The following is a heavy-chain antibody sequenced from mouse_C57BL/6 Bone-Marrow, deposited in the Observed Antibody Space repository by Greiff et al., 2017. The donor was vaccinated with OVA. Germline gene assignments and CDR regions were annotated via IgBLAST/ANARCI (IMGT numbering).Heavy chain of an antibody. CDR2: IDPANGNT. CDR3: ARWLLLRSQGYFDV. D-gene: IGHD1-1*01. CDR1: GFNIKNTY. V-gene: IGHV14-3*01. Sequence: EVKLMESVAELVRPGASVKLSCTASGFNIKNTYMHWVKQRPEQGLEWIGRIDPANGNTKYAPKFQGKATITADTSSNTAYLQLSSLTSEDTAIYYCARWLLLRSQGYFDVWGTGTTVTVSS. J-gene: IGHJ1*03.